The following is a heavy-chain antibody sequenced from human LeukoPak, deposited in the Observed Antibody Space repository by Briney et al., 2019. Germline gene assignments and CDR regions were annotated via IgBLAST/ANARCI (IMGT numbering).Heavy chain of an antibody. CDR1: GGSFSGYY. D-gene: IGHD2-15*01. CDR2: INHSGST. CDR3: ARGGRVVVAARNANWFDP. J-gene: IGHJ5*02. Sequence: SETLSLTCAVYGGSFSGYYWSWIRQPPGTGLEWIGEINHSGSTNYNPSLKSRVTISVDTSKNQFSLKLSSVTAADTAVYYCARGGRVVVAARNANWFDPWGQGTLVTVSS. V-gene: IGHV4-34*01.